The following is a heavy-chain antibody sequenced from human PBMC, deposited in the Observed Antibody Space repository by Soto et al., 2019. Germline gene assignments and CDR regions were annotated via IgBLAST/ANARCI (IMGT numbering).Heavy chain of an antibody. D-gene: IGHD4-4*01. J-gene: IGHJ4*02. V-gene: IGHV1-24*01. CDR3: ATDRAYVVGTQLIQYLDY. CDR2: FDVEDGET. Sequence: QVQLIQSGAEVKNPGASVKVSCKVSGHTLNDLSMHWLRQAPGKVLASRGGFDVEDGETVYAQKFKGRLTMTDDTSTATPYMELSSLVSDDTAVYYCATDRAYVVGTQLIQYLDYWGQGTLVSVSS. CDR1: GHTLNDLS.